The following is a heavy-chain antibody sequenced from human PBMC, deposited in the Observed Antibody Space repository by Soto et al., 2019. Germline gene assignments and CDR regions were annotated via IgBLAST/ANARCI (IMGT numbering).Heavy chain of an antibody. CDR3: ARDSIYSRGLGY. CDR1: GATCSSYA. D-gene: IGHD6-13*01. Sequence: GASGKVSGKASGATCSSYAISWVLQAPGQGLEWMGGIIPIFGTANYAQKFQGRVTITADESTSTAYMELSSLRSEDTAVYYCARDSIYSRGLGYWGQGTLVTVSS. V-gene: IGHV1-69*13. J-gene: IGHJ4*02. CDR2: IIPIFGTA.